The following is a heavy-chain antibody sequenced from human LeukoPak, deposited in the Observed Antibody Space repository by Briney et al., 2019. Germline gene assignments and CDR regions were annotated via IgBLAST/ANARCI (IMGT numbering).Heavy chain of an antibody. D-gene: IGHD5-18*01. Sequence: GGSLRLSCAAFGFTVSSNYMSWVRQAPGKGLEWVSVIYSGGSTYYADSVKGRFTISRDNSKNTLYLQINSLRAEDTAVYYCARVYSYGHFDYWGQGTLVTVSS. CDR2: IYSGGST. J-gene: IGHJ4*02. V-gene: IGHV3-53*01. CDR1: GFTVSSNY. CDR3: ARVYSYGHFDY.